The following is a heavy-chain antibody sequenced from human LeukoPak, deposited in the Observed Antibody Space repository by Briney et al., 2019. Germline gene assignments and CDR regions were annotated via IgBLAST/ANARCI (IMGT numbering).Heavy chain of an antibody. J-gene: IGHJ4*02. V-gene: IGHV3-48*04. CDR1: GFTFSTYS. CDR3: ASSPSEWLLYGGNEYDY. CDR2: ISSSTTTM. D-gene: IGHD3-3*01. Sequence: GGSLRLSCAASGFTFSTYSMNWVRQAPGKGLEWISYISSSTTTMYYADSVKGRFTISRDNAKNSLYLQMNSLRAEDTAVYYCASSPSEWLLYGGNEYDYWGQGTLVTVSS.